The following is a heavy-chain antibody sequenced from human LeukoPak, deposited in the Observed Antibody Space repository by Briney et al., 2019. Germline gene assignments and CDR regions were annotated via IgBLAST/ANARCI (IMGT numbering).Heavy chain of an antibody. D-gene: IGHD6-19*01. Sequence: ASETLSLTCAVYGGSFSGYYWSWIRQPPGKGLEWIGEINHSGSTNYNPSLKSRVTISVDTSKNQFSLKLSSVTAADTAVYYCARGGSLIDSSGWYQKRYYYYYMDVWGKGTTVTVSS. CDR2: INHSGST. J-gene: IGHJ6*03. CDR1: GGSFSGYY. V-gene: IGHV4-34*01. CDR3: ARGGSLIDSSGWYQKRYYYYYMDV.